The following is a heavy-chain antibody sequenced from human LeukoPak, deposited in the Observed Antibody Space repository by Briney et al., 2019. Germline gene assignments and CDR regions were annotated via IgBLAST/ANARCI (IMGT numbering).Heavy chain of an antibody. D-gene: IGHD5-12*01. V-gene: IGHV1-69*05. CDR1: GGTFSSYA. CDR3: ARYNRGGYDLSWFDP. J-gene: IGHJ5*02. CDR2: IIPIFGTA. Sequence: ASVKVSCKASGGTFSSYAISWVRQAPGQGLEWMGGIIPIFGTANYAQKFQGRVTITTDESTSTAYMELSSLRSEDTAVYYCARYNRGGYDLSWFDPWGQGTLVTVSS.